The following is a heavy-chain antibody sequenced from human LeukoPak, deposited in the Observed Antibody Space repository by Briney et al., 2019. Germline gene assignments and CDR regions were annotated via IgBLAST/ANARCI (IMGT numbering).Heavy chain of an antibody. J-gene: IGHJ4*02. V-gene: IGHV1-18*01. CDR1: GYTFNKYG. D-gene: IGHD2-2*01. CDR2: ISCYNGDT. Sequence: ASVKVSCKASGYTFNKYGISWVRQAPGQGLEWMGWISCYNGDTSYAQKLQGRVTMTTDTSTSTLNMGLRSLRSEKAAVYYCARDPSNTSGYFSNFDYGGREPWSPSPQ. CDR3: ARDPSNTSGYFSNFDY.